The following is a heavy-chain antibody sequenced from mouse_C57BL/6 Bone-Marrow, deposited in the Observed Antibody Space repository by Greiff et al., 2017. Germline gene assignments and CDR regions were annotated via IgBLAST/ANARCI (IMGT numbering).Heavy chain of an antibody. CDR3: AREDYYYGSSYEDYAMDY. J-gene: IGHJ4*01. V-gene: IGHV1-66*01. Sequence: VQLQQSGPELVKPGASVKISCKASGYSFTSYYIHWVKQRPGQGLEWIGWIYPGSGNTKYNEKFKGKATLTADTSSSTAYMQLSSLTSEDSAVYYCAREDYYYGSSYEDYAMDYWGQGTSVTVSS. D-gene: IGHD1-1*01. CDR1: GYSFTSYY. CDR2: IYPGSGNT.